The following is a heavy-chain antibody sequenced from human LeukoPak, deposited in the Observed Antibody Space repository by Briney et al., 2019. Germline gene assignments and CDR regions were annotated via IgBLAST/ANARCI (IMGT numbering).Heavy chain of an antibody. Sequence: VKVSCQASGGPFRNYAISWVRPAPGQGLEWMGGIIPIFGTANYAQKFQGRVTITADKSTSTAYMELSSLRSEDTAVYYCAVGHYDILTGYPDIKFDYWGQGTLVTVSS. CDR2: IIPIFGTA. D-gene: IGHD3-9*01. J-gene: IGHJ4*02. CDR3: AVGHYDILTGYPDIKFDY. V-gene: IGHV1-69*06. CDR1: GGPFRNYA.